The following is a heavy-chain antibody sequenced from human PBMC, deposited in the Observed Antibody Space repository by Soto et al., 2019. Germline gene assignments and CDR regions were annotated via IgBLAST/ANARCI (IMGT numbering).Heavy chain of an antibody. D-gene: IGHD2-2*02. CDR3: LRGGRGYTRDDVFDI. CDR1: GFTFSSYS. CDR2: ISSTSSPI. Sequence: EVQLVESGGGLVKPGGSLRLSCVDSGFTFSSYSMNWVRQAPGKGLEWVSSISSTSSPIFYADSLKGRFTIFRDNAQSSLYLQMNSLRAEDTAVYYCLRGGRGYTRDDVFDIWGQGTRVTVSS. V-gene: IGHV3-21*06. J-gene: IGHJ3*02.